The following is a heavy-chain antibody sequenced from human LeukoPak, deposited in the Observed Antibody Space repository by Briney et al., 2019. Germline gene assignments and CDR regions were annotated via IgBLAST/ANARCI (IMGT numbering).Heavy chain of an antibody. CDR2: ISWDGGSA. CDR1: GFTFDDYT. D-gene: IGHD3-10*01. V-gene: IGHV3-43*01. Sequence: GGSLRLSCAASGFTFDDYTMHWVRQAPGKGLEWVSLISWDGGSAYYADSVKGRFTISRDNSKNSLYLQMNSLRTEDTALYYCAKHSRGRITITWVDHWGQGTLVTVSS. CDR3: AKHSRGRITITWVDH. J-gene: IGHJ5*02.